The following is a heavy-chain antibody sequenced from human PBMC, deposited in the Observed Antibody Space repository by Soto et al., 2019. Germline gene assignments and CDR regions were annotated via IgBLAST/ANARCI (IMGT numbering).Heavy chain of an antibody. V-gene: IGHV3-74*01. Sequence: EVQLVESGGGLVQPGGSLRLSCAASGFTLSGRSMHWVRQAPGKGLVWVSGIDNAGTDSTYADSVKCRFTSYRDNAKKMMSLPMNSLRVEDTAVYYCARGWFGPDVWGKGTTVTVSS. CDR1: GFTLSGRS. D-gene: IGHD3-10*01. J-gene: IGHJ6*04. CDR2: IDNAGTDS. CDR3: ARGWFGPDV.